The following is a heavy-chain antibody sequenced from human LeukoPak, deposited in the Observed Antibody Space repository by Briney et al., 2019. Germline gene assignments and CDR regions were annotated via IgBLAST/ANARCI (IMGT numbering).Heavy chain of an antibody. Sequence: GRSLRLSCAASGFIFSDCGMHWVRQAPGKGLEWVAVIWYDGSNKYYADSVKGRFTISRDNSKNTLDLQMNSLRAEDTAGYYCARDLDSSGWNLDFGYWGQGTLVTVSS. CDR2: IWYDGSNK. CDR3: ARDLDSSGWNLDFGY. D-gene: IGHD6-19*01. V-gene: IGHV3-33*01. J-gene: IGHJ4*02. CDR1: GFIFSDCG.